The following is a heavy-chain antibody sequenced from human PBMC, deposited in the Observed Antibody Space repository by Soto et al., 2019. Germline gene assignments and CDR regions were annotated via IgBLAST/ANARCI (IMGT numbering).Heavy chain of an antibody. CDR1: GGSINSYY. J-gene: IGHJ5*02. Sequence: SETLSLTCTVSGGSINSYYWSWIRQPAGKGLEWIGRIYTSGSTNYNPSLKSRVTMPVDTSKNRFSLKLSSVTAADTAVYYCARGIYSKVGATIWFDPWGRGTLVTVSS. CDR3: ARGIYSKVGATIWFDP. D-gene: IGHD1-26*01. CDR2: IYTSGST. V-gene: IGHV4-4*07.